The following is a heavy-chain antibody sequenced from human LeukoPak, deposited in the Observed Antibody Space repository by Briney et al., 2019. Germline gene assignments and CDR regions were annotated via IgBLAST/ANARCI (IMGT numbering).Heavy chain of an antibody. CDR1: GFTFDDYA. V-gene: IGHV3-43*02. CDR2: ISGDGGST. CDR3: AKGFSVLASNHYYYYYGMDV. J-gene: IGHJ6*02. D-gene: IGHD3-3*01. Sequence: GGSLRLSCAASGFTFDDYAMHWVRHAPGKGLEWVSLISGDGGSTYYADSVKGRFTICRDNSKNSLYLQMNSLRTEDTALYYCAKGFSVLASNHYYYYYGMDVWGQGTTVTVSS.